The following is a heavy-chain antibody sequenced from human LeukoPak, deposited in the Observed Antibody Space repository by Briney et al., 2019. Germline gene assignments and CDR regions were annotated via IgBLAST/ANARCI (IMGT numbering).Heavy chain of an antibody. V-gene: IGHV1-18*01. CDR1: GYTFSNFG. CDR2: ISGNNDNP. D-gene: IGHD1-7*01. J-gene: IGHJ4*02. CDR3: ARDGTSTDDY. Sequence: GASVKVSCKTSGYTFSNFGISWVRRAPGQGLEWMGWISGNNDNPNYGQKFQGRFTMTTDSSTSTAYMELRNLRSDDTAVYYCARDGTSTDDYWGQGTLVTVSS.